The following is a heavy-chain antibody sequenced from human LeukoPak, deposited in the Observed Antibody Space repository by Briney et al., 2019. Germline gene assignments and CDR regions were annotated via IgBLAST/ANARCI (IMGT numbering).Heavy chain of an antibody. CDR3: ARHIGYCSGGSCYLGWFDP. D-gene: IGHD2-15*01. CDR1: GGPISSYY. V-gene: IGHV4-59*08. CDR2: IYYSGST. Sequence: SETLSLTCTVSGGPISSYYWGWIRQPPGKGLEWIGYIYYSGSTNYNPSLKSRVTISVDTSKNQFSLKLSSVTAADTAVYYCARHIGYCSGGSCYLGWFDPWGQGTLVTVSS. J-gene: IGHJ5*02.